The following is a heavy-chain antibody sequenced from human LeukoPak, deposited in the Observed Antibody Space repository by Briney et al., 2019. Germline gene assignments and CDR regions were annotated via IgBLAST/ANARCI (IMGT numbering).Heavy chain of an antibody. V-gene: IGHV4-59*01. CDR1: GGSISSYY. J-gene: IGHJ4*02. D-gene: IGHD1-26*01. CDR2: IYYNRST. Sequence: SETLSLTCSVSGGSISSYYWSWIRQPPGKGLEWIGYIYYNRSTNYNPSLKSRVTISLDTSKNQLSLKLSSVTAADTAVYYCARDVGATPGYFDYWGQGTLVTVSS. CDR3: ARDVGATPGYFDY.